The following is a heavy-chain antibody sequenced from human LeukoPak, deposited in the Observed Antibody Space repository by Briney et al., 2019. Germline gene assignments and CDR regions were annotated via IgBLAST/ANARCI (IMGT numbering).Heavy chain of an antibody. CDR3: ARGNRPRDRALFSSGWYIDY. J-gene: IGHJ4*02. CDR1: GFTFNNYG. CDR2: ISYDGSNK. V-gene: IGHV3-30*03. D-gene: IGHD6-19*01. Sequence: PGGSLRLSCAASGFTFNNYGMRWVRQAPGKGLEWVAVISYDGSNKYYADSVKGRFTISRDNSKNTLYLQMNSLRAEDTAVYYCARGNRPRDRALFSSGWYIDYWGQGTLVTVSS.